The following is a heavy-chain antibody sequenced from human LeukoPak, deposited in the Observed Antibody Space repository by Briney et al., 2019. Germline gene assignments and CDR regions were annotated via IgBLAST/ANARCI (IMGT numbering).Heavy chain of an antibody. D-gene: IGHD3-16*02. CDR3: ARARRYYDYVWGSYRGNHFDY. J-gene: IGHJ4*02. CDR2: IYYSGST. CDR1: GGSISSYY. V-gene: IGHV4-59*01. Sequence: SETLSLTCTVSGGSISSYYWSWIRQPPGKGLEWIGYIYYSGSTNYNPSLKSRVTISVDTSKNQFSLKLSSATAADTAVYYCARARRYYDYVWGSYRGNHFDYWGQGTLVTVSS.